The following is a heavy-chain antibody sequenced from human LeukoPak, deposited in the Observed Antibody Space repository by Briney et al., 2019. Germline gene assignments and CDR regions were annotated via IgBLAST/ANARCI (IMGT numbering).Heavy chain of an antibody. CDR3: AKDQDYGSGSYYSTTPLYYFDY. Sequence: PGGSLRLSCAASGFTFSSYAMSWVRQAPGKGLEWVSAISGSGGSTYYADSVKGRFTISRDNSKNTLYLQMNSLRAEDTAVYYCAKDQDYGSGSYYSTTPLYYFDYWGQGALVTVSS. J-gene: IGHJ4*02. CDR1: GFTFSSYA. D-gene: IGHD3-10*01. V-gene: IGHV3-23*01. CDR2: ISGSGGST.